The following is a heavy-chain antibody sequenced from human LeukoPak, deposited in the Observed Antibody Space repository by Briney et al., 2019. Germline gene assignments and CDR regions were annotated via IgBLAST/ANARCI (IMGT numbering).Heavy chain of an antibody. J-gene: IGHJ4*02. Sequence: GGSLRLSCAASGFIFSNYGMHWVRQAPGKGLEWVAIIWYDGSNEYYANSVKGRFTISRDNSKNTLYLQMNSLRAEDTAVYYCAKAASKYYYDSSGYDLDYWGQGTRVTVSS. CDR3: AKAASKYYYDSSGYDLDY. CDR1: GFIFSNYG. CDR2: IWYDGSNE. V-gene: IGHV3-33*06. D-gene: IGHD3-22*01.